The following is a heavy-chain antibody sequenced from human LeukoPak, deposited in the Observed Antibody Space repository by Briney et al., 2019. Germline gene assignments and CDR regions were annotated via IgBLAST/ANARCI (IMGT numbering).Heavy chain of an antibody. CDR2: IYSGGST. J-gene: IGHJ4*02. Sequence: PGGSLRLSCAASGFTFSSYGMSWVRQAPGKGLEWVSVIYSGGSTYYADSVKGRFTISRDNSKNTLYLQMNSLRAEDTAVYYCARGVGSGYTDYWGQGALVTVSS. CDR1: GFTFSSYG. CDR3: ARGVGSGYTDY. V-gene: IGHV3-66*01. D-gene: IGHD3-22*01.